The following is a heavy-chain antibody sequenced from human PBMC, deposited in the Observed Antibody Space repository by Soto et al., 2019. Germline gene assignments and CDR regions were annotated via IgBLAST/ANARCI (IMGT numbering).Heavy chain of an antibody. CDR2: INHSGNT. CDR3: ARGRRWLRSQDNWFDP. D-gene: IGHD5-12*01. V-gene: IGHV4-34*01. Sequence: SDTLSLTCAVYGGTLSGYYVTWIRQRPGKGLEWLGEINHSGNTNYNPSLKSRVTISIDTSKNQFSLKLSSVTAADTAVYYCARGRRWLRSQDNWFDPWGQGTLVTVSS. CDR1: GGTLSGYY. J-gene: IGHJ5*02.